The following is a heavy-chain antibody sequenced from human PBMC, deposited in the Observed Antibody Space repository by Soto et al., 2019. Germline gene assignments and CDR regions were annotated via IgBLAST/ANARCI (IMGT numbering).Heavy chain of an antibody. V-gene: IGHV3-9*01. CDR2: SSWVSGGI. CDR1: ECNLLYYA. CDR3: AKVMVPSPPVYYFVY. Sequence: SQRLSCADSECNLLYYAVGWDRQTPVKVFEWVSVSSWVSGGIGYAESVKGRFTISRDNAKNFLYLQMNSLRAEDTASYYCAKVMVPSPPVYYFVYWGQGTLVTGSS. D-gene: IGHD6-6*01. J-gene: IGHJ4*02.